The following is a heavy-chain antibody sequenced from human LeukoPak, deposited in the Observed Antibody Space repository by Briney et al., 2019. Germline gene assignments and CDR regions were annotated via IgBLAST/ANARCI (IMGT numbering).Heavy chain of an antibody. CDR2: ISGSGGST. CDR1: GFTFSSYA. D-gene: IGHD5-18*01. J-gene: IGHJ6*02. V-gene: IGHV3-23*01. CDR3: AKRRGYSYGEDYYYYYGMDV. Sequence: GVALRLSCAASGFTFSSYAMSWVRQAPGKGLEWVSAISGSGGSTYYADSVKGRFTISRDNSKNTLYLQMNSLRAEDTAVYYCAKRRGYSYGEDYYYYYGMDVWGQGTTVTVSS.